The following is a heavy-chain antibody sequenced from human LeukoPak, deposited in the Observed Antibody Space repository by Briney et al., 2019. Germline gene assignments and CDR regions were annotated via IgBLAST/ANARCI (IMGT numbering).Heavy chain of an antibody. V-gene: IGHV4-34*01. J-gene: IGHJ6*03. D-gene: IGHD6-19*01. CDR1: GGSFSGYY. Sequence: PSETLSLTCAVYGGSFSGYYWSWIRQPPGKGLEWIGEINHSGSTNYNPSLKSRVTISVDTSKNQFSLKLSSVTAADTALYYCARVRRKDSSAWFAYFYYNVDVWGKGTTVTVSS. CDR3: ARVRRKDSSAWFAYFYYNVDV. CDR2: INHSGST.